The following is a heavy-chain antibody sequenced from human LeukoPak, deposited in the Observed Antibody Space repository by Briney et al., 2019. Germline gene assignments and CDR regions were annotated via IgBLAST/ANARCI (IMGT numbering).Heavy chain of an antibody. CDR2: ISYNGGST. Sequence: GGSLRLSCAASGFTFTNYAMHWVRQAPGKGLEYVSAISYNGGSTYYANSVKGRFTISRDNSKNTLYLQMDSLRAEDMAVYYCASRFAAHLAFVHVWGKGTTVTISS. D-gene: IGHD3-3*02. V-gene: IGHV3-64*01. J-gene: IGHJ6*04. CDR3: ASRFAAHLAFVHV. CDR1: GFTFTNYA.